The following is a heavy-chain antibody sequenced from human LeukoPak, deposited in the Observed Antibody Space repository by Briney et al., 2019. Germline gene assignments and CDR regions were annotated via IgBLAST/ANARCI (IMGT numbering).Heavy chain of an antibody. J-gene: IGHJ4*02. Sequence: PSETLSLTCTVSGGSISSYYWSWIRQPPGKGLEWIGYIYYSGSTNYNPSLKSRVTISVDTSKNQFSLKLSSVTAADTAVYYCARRKVGASRYFDYWGQGTLVTVSS. D-gene: IGHD1-26*01. CDR3: ARRKVGASRYFDY. V-gene: IGHV4-59*12. CDR2: IYYSGST. CDR1: GGSISSYY.